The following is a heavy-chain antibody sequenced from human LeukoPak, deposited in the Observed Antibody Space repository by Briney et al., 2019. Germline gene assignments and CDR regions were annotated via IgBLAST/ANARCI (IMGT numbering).Heavy chain of an antibody. J-gene: IGHJ6*03. V-gene: IGHV1-2*02. D-gene: IGHD2-2*01. CDR1: GYTFTGYY. CDR2: INPNSGGT. Sequence: ASVKVSCKASGYTFTGYYMHWVRQAPGQGLEWMGWINPNSGGTNYAQKFQGRVTMTRNTSISTAYMELSSLRSEDTAVYYCARVPAADYMDVWGKGTTVTVSS. CDR3: ARVPAADYMDV.